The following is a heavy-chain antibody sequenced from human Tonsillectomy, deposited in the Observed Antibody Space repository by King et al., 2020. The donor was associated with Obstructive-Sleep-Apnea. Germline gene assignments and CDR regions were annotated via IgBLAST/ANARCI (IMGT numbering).Heavy chain of an antibody. D-gene: IGHD2-15*01. CDR3: ARGGGGY. CDR1: GGSLSSVDYY. V-gene: IGHV4-30-4*01. Sequence: QLQESGPGLGKPSQTLSLTCTVSGGSLSSVDYYWRWIRQPPGKGLECIGYIYYSGSTYYNPSVKSRVTISVDTSKIQFSLKLSSVTAADTAVYYCARGGGGYWGQGTLVTVSS. CDR2: IYYSGST. J-gene: IGHJ4*02.